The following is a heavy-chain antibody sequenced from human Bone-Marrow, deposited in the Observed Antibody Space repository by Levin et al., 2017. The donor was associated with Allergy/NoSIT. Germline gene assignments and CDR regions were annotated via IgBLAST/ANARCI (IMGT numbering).Heavy chain of an antibody. Sequence: GESLKISCAASGFTFSSYSMNWVRQAPGKGLEWVSYISSSSSTIYYADSVKGRFTISRDNAKNSLYLQMNSLRDEDTAVYYCASPARDDSSGYYYGPTAFDYWGQGTLVTVSS. CDR3: ASPARDDSSGYYYGPTAFDY. V-gene: IGHV3-48*02. D-gene: IGHD3-22*01. J-gene: IGHJ4*02. CDR2: ISSSSSTI. CDR1: GFTFSSYS.